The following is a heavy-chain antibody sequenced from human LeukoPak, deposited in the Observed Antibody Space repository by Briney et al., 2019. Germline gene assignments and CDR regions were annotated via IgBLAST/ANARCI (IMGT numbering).Heavy chain of an antibody. J-gene: IGHJ2*01. CDR1: GFTFRSYG. CDR3: AGGVGALDLDL. Sequence: PGRSLRLSCAASGFTFRSYGMHWVRQAPGKGLEWVAVIWYDGSNKYYADSVKGRFTISRDNSKNTMYLQMNSLRAEDTAVYYCAGGVGALDLDLWGRGTLVTVSS. V-gene: IGHV3-33*01. CDR2: IWYDGSNK. D-gene: IGHD1-26*01.